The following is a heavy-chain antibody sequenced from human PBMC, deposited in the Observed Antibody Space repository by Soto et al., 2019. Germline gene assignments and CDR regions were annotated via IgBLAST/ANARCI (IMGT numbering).Heavy chain of an antibody. V-gene: IGHV3-30*18. CDR2: ISYDGSNK. CDR1: GFTFSSYG. J-gene: IGHJ6*03. CDR3: AKDGNDFWSGYYGVAQYYYYYYYMDV. Sequence: GGSLRLSCAASGFTFSSYGMHWVRQAPGKGLEWVAVISYDGSNKYYADSVKGRFTISRDNSKNTLYLQMNSLRAEDTAVYYCAKDGNDFWSGYYGVAQYYYYYYYMDVWGKGTTVTVSS. D-gene: IGHD3-3*01.